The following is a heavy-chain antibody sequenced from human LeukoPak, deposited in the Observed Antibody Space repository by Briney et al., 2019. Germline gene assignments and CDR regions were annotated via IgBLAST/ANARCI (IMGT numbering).Heavy chain of an antibody. D-gene: IGHD3-10*01. V-gene: IGHV3-30*02. Sequence: PGGSLRLSCAASGFTFSSYGMHWVRQAPGKGLEWVAFIRYDGSNKYYAGSVKGRFTISRDNAKNSLYLQMNSLRAEDTALYYCAKDLGRGGFGELSGYFDYWGQGTLVTVSS. CDR2: IRYDGSNK. CDR1: GFTFSSYG. CDR3: AKDLGRGGFGELSGYFDY. J-gene: IGHJ4*02.